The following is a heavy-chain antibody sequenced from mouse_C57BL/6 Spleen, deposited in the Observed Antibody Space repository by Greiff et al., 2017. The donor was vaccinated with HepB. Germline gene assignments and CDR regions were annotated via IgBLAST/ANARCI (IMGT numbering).Heavy chain of an antibody. V-gene: IGHV3-6*01. J-gene: IGHJ3*01. Sequence: DVQLQESGPGLVKPSQSLSLTCSVTGYSITSGYYWNWIRQFPGNKLEWMGYISYDGSNNYNPSLKNRISITRDTSKNQFFLKLNSVTTEDTATYYCVYGNWAYWGQRTLVTVSA. CDR1: GYSITSGYY. CDR2: ISYDGSN. D-gene: IGHD2-1*01. CDR3: VYGNWAY.